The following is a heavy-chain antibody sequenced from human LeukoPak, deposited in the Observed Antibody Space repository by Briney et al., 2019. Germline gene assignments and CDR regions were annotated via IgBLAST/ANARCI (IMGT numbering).Heavy chain of an antibody. CDR2: FYYSGST. V-gene: IGHV4-31*03. CDR1: GGSISSGGYY. Sequence: SETLSLTCTVSGGSISSGGYYWIWIRHHPGKGLEWIGYFYYSGSTNYNPSLKSRVTISVATSKNPFSLKLSSVTAADSAVYYCARDGYYDSSGYYRNWFDPWGQGTLVTVSS. CDR3: ARDGYYDSSGYYRNWFDP. J-gene: IGHJ5*02. D-gene: IGHD3-22*01.